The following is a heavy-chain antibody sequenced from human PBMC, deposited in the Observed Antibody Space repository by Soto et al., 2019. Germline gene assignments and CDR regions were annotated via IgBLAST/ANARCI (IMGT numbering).Heavy chain of an antibody. Sequence: SSETLSLTCTVSGGSISSGGYYWSWIRQHPGKGLEWIGYIYYSGSTYYNPSLKSRVTISVDTSKNQFSLKLSSVTAADTAVYYCAIYIGGWGNYANWFDPWGQGTLVTVSS. CDR1: GGSISSGGYY. CDR2: IYYSGST. J-gene: IGHJ5*02. D-gene: IGHD6-25*01. V-gene: IGHV4-31*03. CDR3: AIYIGGWGNYANWFDP.